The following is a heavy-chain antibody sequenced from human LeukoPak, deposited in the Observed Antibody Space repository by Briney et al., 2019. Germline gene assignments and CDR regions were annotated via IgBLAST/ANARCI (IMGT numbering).Heavy chain of an antibody. J-gene: IGHJ4*02. V-gene: IGHV1-8*03. Sequence: ASVKVSCKASGYTFTSYGISWVRQAPGQGLEWMGWMNPNSGNTGYAQKFQGRVTITRNTSISTAYMELSSLRSEDTAVYYCARGSGSLPDYWGQGTLVTVSS. D-gene: IGHD1-26*01. CDR3: ARGSGSLPDY. CDR1: GYTFTSYG. CDR2: MNPNSGNT.